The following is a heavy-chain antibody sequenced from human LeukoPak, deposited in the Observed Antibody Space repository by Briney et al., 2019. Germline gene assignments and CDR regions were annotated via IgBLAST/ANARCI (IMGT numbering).Heavy chain of an antibody. CDR1: GYTFTGYY. Sequence: ASVKVSCKASGYTFTGYYMHWVRQAPGQGLEWMGWINPNSGGTNYAQKFQGRVTMTRDTSISTAYMELSRLRSDDTAVYYCARVITGTREIDYWGQGTLVTVSS. CDR2: INPNSGGT. D-gene: IGHD1-20*01. V-gene: IGHV1-2*02. J-gene: IGHJ4*02. CDR3: ARVITGTREIDY.